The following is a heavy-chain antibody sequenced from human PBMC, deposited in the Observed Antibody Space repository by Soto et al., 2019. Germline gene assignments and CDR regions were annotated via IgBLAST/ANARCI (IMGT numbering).Heavy chain of an antibody. CDR1: GFTFSDYY. CDR2: ISSSGSTI. V-gene: IGHV3-11*01. CDR3: ARGALYDFWSGYYTRGYYYYGMDV. D-gene: IGHD3-3*01. J-gene: IGHJ6*02. Sequence: NPVGSLRLSCAASGFTFSDYYMSWIRQAPGKGLEWVSYISSSGSTIYYADSVKGRFTISRDNAKNSLYLQMNSLRAEDTAVYYCARGALYDFWSGYYTRGYYYYGMDVWGQGTTVTVSS.